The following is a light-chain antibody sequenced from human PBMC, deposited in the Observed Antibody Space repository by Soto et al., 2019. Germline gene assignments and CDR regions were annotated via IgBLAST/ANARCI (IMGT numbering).Light chain of an antibody. V-gene: IGKV1-5*03. CDR2: RTS. CDR1: QNIGAA. CDR3: QQYHIFLT. Sequence: DIQMTQSPSTLSASVGDRVTITCRASQNIGAAVAGYQQKPGKAPHLLIYRTSSLESGVPSRFSGSGSGTEFTLAIDSLQQDDFATYYCQQYHIFLTFGQGTKVDNK. J-gene: IGKJ2*01.